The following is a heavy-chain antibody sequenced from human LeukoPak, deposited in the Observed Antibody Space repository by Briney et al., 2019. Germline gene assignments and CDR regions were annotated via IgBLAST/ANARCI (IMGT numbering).Heavy chain of an antibody. V-gene: IGHV4-59*08. CDR3: ARMGDGSDITVDAFDI. CDR1: GGSISSYY. Sequence: SETLSLTCSVSGGSISSYYWSWIRQPPGKGLEWIGYIYYSGSTNYNPSLKSRVTISVDTSKNQFSLKLSSVTAADTAVYYCARMGDGSDITVDAFDIWGQGTMVTVSS. D-gene: IGHD1-26*01. J-gene: IGHJ3*02. CDR2: IYYSGST.